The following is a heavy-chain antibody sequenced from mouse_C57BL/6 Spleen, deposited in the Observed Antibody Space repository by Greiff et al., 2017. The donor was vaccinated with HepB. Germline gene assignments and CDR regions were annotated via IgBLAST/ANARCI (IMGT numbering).Heavy chain of an antibody. D-gene: IGHD2-1*01. Sequence: DVKLVESGGGLVKPGGSLKLSCAASGFTFSDYGMHWVRQAPEKGLEWVAYISSGSSTIYYADTVKGRFTISRDNAKNTLFLQMTSLRCEDTAMYYCAREEGNYGWYFDVWGTGTTVTVSS. CDR1: GFTFSDYG. V-gene: IGHV5-17*01. J-gene: IGHJ1*03. CDR3: AREEGNYGWYFDV. CDR2: ISSGSSTI.